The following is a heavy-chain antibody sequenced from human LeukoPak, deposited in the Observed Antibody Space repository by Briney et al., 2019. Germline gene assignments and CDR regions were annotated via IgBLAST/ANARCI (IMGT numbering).Heavy chain of an antibody. D-gene: IGHD3-10*01. Sequence: PGGSLRLSCAASGFTFDDYGMSWVRQAPGKGLEWGAVISYDGSNKYYADSVKGRFTISRDNSKNTLYLQLNSLRAEDTAVYYRAREYYGSGSYHGRVFDNRGQGTLVTVSS. CDR3: AREYYGSGSYHGRVFDN. CDR2: ISYDGSNK. V-gene: IGHV3-30*03. CDR1: GFTFDDYG. J-gene: IGHJ4*02.